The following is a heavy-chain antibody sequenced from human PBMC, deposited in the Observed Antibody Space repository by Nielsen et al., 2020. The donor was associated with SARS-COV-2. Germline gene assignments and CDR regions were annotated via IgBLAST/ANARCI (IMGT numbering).Heavy chain of an antibody. V-gene: IGHV3-53*05. D-gene: IGHD6-19*01. CDR2: IYSGGST. CDR1: GFTVSSNY. Sequence: GESLKISCAASGFTVSSNYMSWVRQAPGKGLEWVSVIYSGGSTYYADSVKGRFTISRDNSKNTLYLQMNSLRAEDTAVYYCAKDSKYSSGWTPFDYWGQGTLVTVSS. CDR3: AKDSKYSSGWTPFDY. J-gene: IGHJ4*02.